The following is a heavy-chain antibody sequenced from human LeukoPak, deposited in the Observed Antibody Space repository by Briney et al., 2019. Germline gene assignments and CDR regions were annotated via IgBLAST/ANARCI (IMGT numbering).Heavy chain of an antibody. Sequence: ASVKVSCKTSGYTFTKYLIHWVRQPPGQGLEGVGTTSPNGDATNYAPRLQGRLTLTQDTSTSTVYMELRGLTPDDTAVYYCARPLFCAFDNCGYWLDPWGPGTLVTVSS. CDR2: TSPNGDAT. CDR1: GYTFTKYL. V-gene: IGHV1-46*01. CDR3: ARPLFCAFDNCGYWLDP. D-gene: IGHD1-20*01. J-gene: IGHJ5*02.